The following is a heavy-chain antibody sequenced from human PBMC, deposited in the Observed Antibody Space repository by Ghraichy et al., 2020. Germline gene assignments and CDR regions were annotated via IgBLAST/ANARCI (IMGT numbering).Heavy chain of an antibody. CDR1: GFTFSSFT. V-gene: IGHV3-21*01. CDR3: ASYIY. J-gene: IGHJ4*02. CDR2: ISSSSSDL. Sequence: GGSLRLSCAASGFTFSSFTMSWFLQAPGKGLEWVSCISSSSSDLYYADSVKGRFTISRDNAKNSLYLQMNSLSAEDTAVYFCASYIYWGQGILVTVSS.